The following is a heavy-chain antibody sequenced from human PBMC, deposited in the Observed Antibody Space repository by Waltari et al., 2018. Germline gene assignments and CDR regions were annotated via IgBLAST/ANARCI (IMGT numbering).Heavy chain of an antibody. V-gene: IGHV4-59*11. CDR1: GGSISSHY. D-gene: IGHD6-19*01. Sequence: QVQLQESGPGLVKPSETLSLTCTVSGGSISSHYWSWIRQPPGKGLEWIGYIYYSGSTNYNSALKSRVTISVDTSKNQFALKLSSVTAADTAVYYCARQWPRDYYYGMDVWGQGTTVTVSS. CDR3: ARQWPRDYYYGMDV. CDR2: IYYSGST. J-gene: IGHJ6*02.